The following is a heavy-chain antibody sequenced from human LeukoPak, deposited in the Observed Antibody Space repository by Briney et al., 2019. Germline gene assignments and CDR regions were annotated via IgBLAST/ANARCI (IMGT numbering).Heavy chain of an antibody. CDR1: GGSISSSSHS. V-gene: IGHV4-39*01. D-gene: IGHD2-2*01. CDR2: ISYSGST. J-gene: IGHJ6*02. CDR3: VRIYCTSTSCYGDSCYGMDV. Sequence: PSEPLSLTCTVSGGSISSSSHSWGWIRQPPGKGLEWIGSISYSGSTYNNPSLKTRVTMSVDTSENQFPLKLSSVTAADSTVYYCVRIYCTSTSCYGDSCYGMDVWGQGTTVTVSS.